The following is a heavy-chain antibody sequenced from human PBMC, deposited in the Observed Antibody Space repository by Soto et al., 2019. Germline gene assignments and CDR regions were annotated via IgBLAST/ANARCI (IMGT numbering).Heavy chain of an antibody. V-gene: IGHV3-49*03. CDR2: IRSKDYGGTT. CDR1: GFTFGDYA. CDR3: TRATGYSSGWTAEYFQH. D-gene: IGHD6-19*01. J-gene: IGHJ1*01. Sequence: GGSLRLSCTASGFTFGDYAMSWFRQAPGKGLEWVGFIRSKDYGGTTEYAASVKGRFTISRDDSKSIAYLQMNSLKTEDTAVYYCTRATGYSSGWTAEYFQHWGQGTLVTVSS.